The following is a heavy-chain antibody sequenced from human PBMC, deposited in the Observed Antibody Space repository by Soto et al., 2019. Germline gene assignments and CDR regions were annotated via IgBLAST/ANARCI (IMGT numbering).Heavy chain of an antibody. CDR2: IYYSGST. CDR3: AREKTPGPDSSSWYGSWFDP. D-gene: IGHD6-13*01. J-gene: IGHJ5*02. Sequence: PLETQSLTCSVSGGSISSGDCYWSWIRQPPGKGLEWIGYIYYSGSTYYNPSLKSRVTISVDTSKNQFSLKLSSVTAADTAVYYCAREKTPGPDSSSWYGSWFDPWGQGTLVTVSS. CDR1: GGSISSGDCY. V-gene: IGHV4-30-4*01.